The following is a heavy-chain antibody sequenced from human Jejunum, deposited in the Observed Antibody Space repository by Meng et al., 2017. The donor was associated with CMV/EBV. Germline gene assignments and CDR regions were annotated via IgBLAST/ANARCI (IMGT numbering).Heavy chain of an antibody. D-gene: IGHD3-16*01. J-gene: IGHJ4*02. CDR2: ILFNGARQ. V-gene: IGHV3-30*02. CDR3: AKDESWASDY. CDR1: GFTFSNYG. Sequence: QLQRVGFGGAVVQPGGSLRLSWAASGFTFSNYGMHWVRQAPGKGLEWVAYILFNGARQYYADSVKGRFTMSRDNSKNTLYLQMNSLRPEDTAVYYCAKDESWASDYWGQGTLVTVSS.